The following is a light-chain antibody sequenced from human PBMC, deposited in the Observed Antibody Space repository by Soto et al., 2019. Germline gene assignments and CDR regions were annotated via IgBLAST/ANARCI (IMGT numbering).Light chain of an antibody. V-gene: IGLV1-44*01. J-gene: IGLJ1*01. CDR1: SSNIRSYT. CDR2: SND. CDR3: SSFVGGNIYV. Sequence: QSVLTQPPSASGTPGQRVTISCSGSSSNIRSYTVNWYKQVPGTAPKLLIYSNDRRPSRVPDRFSGSKSGTSASLAISGLQSEDEADYYCSSFVGGNIYVFGTGTKLTVL.